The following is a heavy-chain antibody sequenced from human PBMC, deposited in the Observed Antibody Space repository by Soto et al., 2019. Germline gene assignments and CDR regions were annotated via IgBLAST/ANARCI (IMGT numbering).Heavy chain of an antibody. J-gene: IGHJ4*02. Sequence: QLQLQESGPGLVKPSETLSLTCTVSGGSISSSSYYWGWIRQPPGKGLEWIGSIYDSGSTYYNPYRKTRLNISVDTSKNQFSLKLSSVTAADTAVYYCAWYYGDLHPYYFDYWGQGTLVTVSS. CDR2: IYDSGST. CDR3: AWYYGDLHPYYFDY. D-gene: IGHD4-17*01. CDR1: GGSISSSSYY. V-gene: IGHV4-39*01.